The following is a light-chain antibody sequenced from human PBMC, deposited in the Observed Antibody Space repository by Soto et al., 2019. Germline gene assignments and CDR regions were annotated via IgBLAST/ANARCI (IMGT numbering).Light chain of an antibody. CDR3: AAWDDSLSGPV. Sequence: QSVLTQPPSASGTPGQRVTSSCSGSSSNIGSSSVYWYQQLPGTAPKLLIYNNNQRPSGVPDRFSGSKSGTSASLAISGLRSEDEADYYCAAWDDSLSGPVFGGGTKLNVL. CDR2: NNN. V-gene: IGLV1-47*02. J-gene: IGLJ3*02. CDR1: SSNIGSSS.